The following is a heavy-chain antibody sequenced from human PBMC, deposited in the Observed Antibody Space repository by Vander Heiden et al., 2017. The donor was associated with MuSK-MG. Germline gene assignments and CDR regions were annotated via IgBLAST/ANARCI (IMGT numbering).Heavy chain of an antibody. CDR2: MRRSSRYI. Sequence: EVQLVESGGGLVKPGGSLRLSCAASGFTFSSYSMNWVRQAQGKGLECVSSMRRSSRYIYYADSVKGRFTISRDNAKNSLYLQMNSRRGGDTVVYYCARDIWGQGTMVTVSS. CDR1: GFTFSSYS. J-gene: IGHJ3*02. V-gene: IGHV3-21*03. CDR3: ARDI.